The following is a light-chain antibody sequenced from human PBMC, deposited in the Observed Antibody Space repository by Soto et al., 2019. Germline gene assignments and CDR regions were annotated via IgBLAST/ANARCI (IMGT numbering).Light chain of an antibody. CDR2: AAT. J-gene: IGKJ1*01. CDR3: QQYGSSRT. Sequence: EIVLTQSPATLSLSPWERATLSCRASQSVSSYLAWYQQKPYQAPRLLIYAATNRATSIPARISGRGSGADFPLTISRLEPEDFAVYYCQQYGSSRTFGQGTKVDIK. V-gene: IGKV3-20*01. CDR1: QSVSSY.